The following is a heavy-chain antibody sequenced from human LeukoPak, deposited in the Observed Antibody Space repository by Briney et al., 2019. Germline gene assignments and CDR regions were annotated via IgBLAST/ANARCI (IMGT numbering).Heavy chain of an antibody. CDR2: MNPNSGNT. CDR1: GYTFTSYD. Sequence: GASVKVSCKASGYTFTSYDINWVRQATGQGLEWMGWMNPNSGNTGYAQKFQGRVTMTRNTSISTAYMELSRLRSEDMAVYYCAREWLYYYYMDVWGKGTTVTVSS. CDR3: AREWLYYYYMDV. V-gene: IGHV1-8*01. J-gene: IGHJ6*03. D-gene: IGHD2-8*01.